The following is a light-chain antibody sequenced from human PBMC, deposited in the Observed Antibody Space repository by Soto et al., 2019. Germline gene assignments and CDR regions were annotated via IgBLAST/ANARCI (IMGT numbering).Light chain of an antibody. J-gene: IGLJ3*02. CDR3: ATWDDSVTGPV. CDR2: RSN. V-gene: IGLV1-47*01. Sequence: QLVLTQAPSASATPGQRVTISCSGSSSNIGTNYVYWYQQLPGRAPNLLIYRSNQRPSGVPDRFSGSKSGTSASLAISGLRSEDEADYYCATWDDSVTGPVFGGGTQLTVL. CDR1: SSNIGTNY.